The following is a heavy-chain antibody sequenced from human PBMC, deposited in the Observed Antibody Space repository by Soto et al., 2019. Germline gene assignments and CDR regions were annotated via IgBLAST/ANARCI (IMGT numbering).Heavy chain of an antibody. CDR3: ASHINVLRFLEWLSYGMDV. Sequence: GGSLRLSCAASGFTFSSYSMNWVRQAPGKGLEWVSSISSSSSYIYYADSVKGRFTISRDNAKNSLYLQMNSLRAEDTAVYYCASHINVLRFLEWLSYGMDVWGQGTTVTVSS. V-gene: IGHV3-21*01. J-gene: IGHJ6*02. D-gene: IGHD3-3*01. CDR2: ISSSSSYI. CDR1: GFTFSSYS.